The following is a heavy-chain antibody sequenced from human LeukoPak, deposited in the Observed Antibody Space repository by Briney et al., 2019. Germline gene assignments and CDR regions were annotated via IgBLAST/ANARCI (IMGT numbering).Heavy chain of an antibody. CDR1: GYTFTNYG. D-gene: IGHD1-26*01. CDR2: ISAYNGNT. J-gene: IGHJ6*02. Sequence: ASLKVSCKASGYTFTNYGISWVRQAPGQGLEWMGWISAYNGNTKYAQKFQSRVTMTTDTSTNTVDMELRSLRSDDTAVFYCARSGSHNYYYYGMDVWGQGTTVIV. V-gene: IGHV1-18*01. CDR3: ARSGSHNYYYYGMDV.